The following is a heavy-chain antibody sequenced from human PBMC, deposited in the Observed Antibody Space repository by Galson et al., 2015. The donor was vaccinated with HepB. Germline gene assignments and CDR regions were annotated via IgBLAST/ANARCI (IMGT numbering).Heavy chain of an antibody. D-gene: IGHD1-26*01. CDR3: VTGQRYSRK. V-gene: IGHV1-58*01. Sequence: SVKVSCKVSGFTFIRSAVQWVRQVRGQRLEWMGWIDVGSGKTNYAQKFQERVTITRDMSTSTAYMELSSLRSEDTAVYYCVTGQRYSRKWGQGTLVPVSS. J-gene: IGHJ4*02. CDR1: GFTFIRSA. CDR2: IDVGSGKT.